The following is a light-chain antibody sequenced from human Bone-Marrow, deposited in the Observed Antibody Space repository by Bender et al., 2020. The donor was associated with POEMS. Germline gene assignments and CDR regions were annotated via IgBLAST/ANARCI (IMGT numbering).Light chain of an antibody. J-gene: IGLJ2*01. CDR1: SSDVGDYTA. V-gene: IGLV2-8*01. Sequence: QSALTQPPSASGSPGQSVTISCTGTSSDVGDYTAVSWYQQHPGKAPKLMIYEVNKRPSGVPDRFSGSKSGNTASLTVSGLQAEDEADYYCSSYAGSNLVFGGGTKLTVL. CDR3: SSYAGSNLV. CDR2: EVN.